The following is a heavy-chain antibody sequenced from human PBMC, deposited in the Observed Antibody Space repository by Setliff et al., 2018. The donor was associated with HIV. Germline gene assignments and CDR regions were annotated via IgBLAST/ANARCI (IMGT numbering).Heavy chain of an antibody. Sequence: GGSLRLSCAASGFTFDDYGMSWVRQAPGKGLEWVSYISGSGGVMAYADSVKGRFTISRDNAKNSMYLQMNSLRDEDTAVYYCAKDVGGGSGHYPLYMDVWGKGTTVTVSS. J-gene: IGHJ6*03. V-gene: IGHV3-11*04. CDR3: AKDVGGGSGHYPLYMDV. CDR2: ISGSGGVM. CDR1: GFTFDDYG. D-gene: IGHD3-3*01.